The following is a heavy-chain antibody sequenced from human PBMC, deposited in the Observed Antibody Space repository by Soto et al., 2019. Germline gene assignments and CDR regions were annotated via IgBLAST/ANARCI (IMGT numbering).Heavy chain of an antibody. CDR1: GGSISSYY. J-gene: IGHJ4*02. D-gene: IGHD4-17*01. CDR2: IYYSGST. V-gene: IGHV4-59*01. Sequence: SETLSLTCTVSGGSISSYYWSWIRQPPGKGLEWIGYIYYSGSTNYNPSLKSRVTISVDTSKNQFSLKLSSVTAADTAVYYCAGTYGDCFYYRGQGTLVTVSS. CDR3: AGTYGDCFYY.